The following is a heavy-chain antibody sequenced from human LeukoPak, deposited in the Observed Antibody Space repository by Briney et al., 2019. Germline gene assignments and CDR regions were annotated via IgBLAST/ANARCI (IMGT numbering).Heavy chain of an antibody. CDR2: ISYDGSNK. V-gene: IGHV3-30*04. CDR3: ASRVAGTS. CDR1: GFTFSGYA. Sequence: GGSLRLSCAASGFTFSGYAMHWVRQAPGKGLEWVAVISYDGSNKYYADSVKGRFTISRDNSKNTLYLQMNSLRAEDTAVYYCASRVAGTSWGQGTLVTVSS. J-gene: IGHJ4*02. D-gene: IGHD6-19*01.